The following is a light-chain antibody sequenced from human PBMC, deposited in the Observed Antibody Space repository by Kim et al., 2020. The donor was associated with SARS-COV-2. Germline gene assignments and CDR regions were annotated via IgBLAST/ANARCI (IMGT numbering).Light chain of an antibody. CDR3: QQYSSSPAT. CDR2: GAS. V-gene: IGKV3-20*01. Sequence: EIVLTQSPGTLSLSPGERATLSCRASQSVSSNYLAWYQQKPGQAPRLLIYGASSRATGIPDRFSGSGSGTDFTLTITRLEPEDFAVYYCQQYSSSPATFGQGTXVDIK. J-gene: IGKJ1*01. CDR1: QSVSSNY.